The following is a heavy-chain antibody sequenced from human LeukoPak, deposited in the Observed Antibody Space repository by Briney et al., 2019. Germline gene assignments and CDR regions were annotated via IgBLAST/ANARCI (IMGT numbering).Heavy chain of an antibody. CDR1: GGSISSYY. D-gene: IGHD3-16*02. CDR3: ARPLEGHDAFDI. J-gene: IGHJ3*02. V-gene: IGHV4-4*09. CDR2: IYTSGST. Sequence: SETLSLTCTVSGGSISSYYWSWIRQPPGKGLEWIGYIYTSGSTNYNPSLKSRVTISVDTSKNQFSLKLSSVTAADTAVYYCARPLEGHDAFDIWGRGTMVTVSS.